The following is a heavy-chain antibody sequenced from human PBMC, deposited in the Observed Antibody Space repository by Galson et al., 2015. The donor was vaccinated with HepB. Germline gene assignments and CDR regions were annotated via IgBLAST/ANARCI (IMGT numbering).Heavy chain of an antibody. CDR1: GFTVSSNY. CDR3: ARDIPTLPAAKGAGAFDI. D-gene: IGHD2-2*01. J-gene: IGHJ3*02. V-gene: IGHV3-53*01. CDR2: IYSGGST. Sequence: SLRLSCAASGFTVSSNYVSWVRQAPGKGLEWVSVIYSGGSTYYADSVKGRFTISRDNSKNTLYLQMNSLRAEDTAVYYCARDIPTLPAAKGAGAFDIWGQGTMVTVSS.